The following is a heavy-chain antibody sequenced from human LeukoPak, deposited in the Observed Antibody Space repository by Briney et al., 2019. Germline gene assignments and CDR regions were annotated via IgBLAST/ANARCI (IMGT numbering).Heavy chain of an antibody. D-gene: IGHD6-19*01. CDR1: GYRFTSYW. J-gene: IGHJ4*02. V-gene: IGHV5-10-1*01. Sequence: GESLKISCNVSGYRFTSYWISLVRQMPGEGLEVGGRIDPSDSYPKSSPSFQGHVTISADKSISTDYLQWSSLKASDTAIYYCARRPEYSSGWYYFDCWGQGTLVTVSS. CDR2: IDPSDSYP. CDR3: ARRPEYSSGWYYFDC.